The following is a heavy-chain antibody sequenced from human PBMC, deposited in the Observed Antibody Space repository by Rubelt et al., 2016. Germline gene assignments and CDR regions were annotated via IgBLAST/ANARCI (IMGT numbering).Heavy chain of an antibody. CDR2: IYYGGST. Sequence: VSSYYLTWIRQPPGKGLEYIGYIYYGGSTNYNSSLKSRVTVSIDTSKNQFSLKLSSLTAADTAVYYCARGELIVVAHDAFDIWGQGTLVTVSS. CDR3: ARGELIVVAHDAFDI. D-gene: IGHD3-22*01. J-gene: IGHJ3*02. V-gene: IGHV4-59*02. CDR1: VSSYY.